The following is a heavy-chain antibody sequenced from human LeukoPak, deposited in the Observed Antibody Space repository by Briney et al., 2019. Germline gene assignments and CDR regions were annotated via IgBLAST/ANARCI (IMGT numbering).Heavy chain of an antibody. CDR3: ARDLGQYYDTSDNWFDP. V-gene: IGHV3-7*01. CDR1: GFIFSSYK. Sequence: GGSLRLSCAASGFIFSSYKMTWVRQAPGKGLEWVANINQDGSEIYYVDFVKGRFIVSRDNAKKSLYLQMNSLRAEDTAVYYCARDLGQYYDTSDNWFDPWGQGTLVTVSS. CDR2: INQDGSEI. D-gene: IGHD3-22*01. J-gene: IGHJ5*02.